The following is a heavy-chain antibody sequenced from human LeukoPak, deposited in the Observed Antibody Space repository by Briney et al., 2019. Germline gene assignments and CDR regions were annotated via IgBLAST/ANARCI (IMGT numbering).Heavy chain of an antibody. CDR3: ARGVRGYCSSTSCSNHYYFDY. CDR1: GGTFSSYA. Sequence: GASVKVSCKASGGTFSSYAISWVRQAPGQGLEWMGRIIPILGIANYAQKFQGRVTITADESTSTAYMELSSLRSEDTAVYYCARGVRGYCSSTSCSNHYYFDYWGQGTLVTVSS. V-gene: IGHV1-69*04. D-gene: IGHD2-2*01. CDR2: IIPILGIA. J-gene: IGHJ4*02.